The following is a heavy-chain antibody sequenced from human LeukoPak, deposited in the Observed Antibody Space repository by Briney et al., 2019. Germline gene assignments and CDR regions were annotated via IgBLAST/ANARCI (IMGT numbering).Heavy chain of an antibody. CDR1: GYTFTGYY. CDR2: ISAYNGNT. Sequence: ASVKVSCKASGYTFTGYYMHWVRQAPGQGLEWMGWISAYNGNTNYAQKLQGRVTMTTDTSTSTAYMELRSLRSDDTAVYYCARGRDLWFGEAHYFDYWGQGTLVTVSS. D-gene: IGHD3-10*01. CDR3: ARGRDLWFGEAHYFDY. V-gene: IGHV1-18*04. J-gene: IGHJ4*02.